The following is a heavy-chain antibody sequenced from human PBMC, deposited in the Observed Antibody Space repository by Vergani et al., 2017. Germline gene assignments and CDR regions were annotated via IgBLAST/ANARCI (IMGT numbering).Heavy chain of an antibody. J-gene: IGHJ6*03. CDR2: INHSGST. D-gene: IGHD3-22*01. CDR1: GGSFSGYY. CDR3: ARAISYDQYYYYYYYMDV. Sequence: QVQLQQWGAGLLKPSETLSLTCAVYGGSFSGYYWSWIRQPPGKGLEWIGEINHSGSTNYNPSLKSRVTISVDTSKNQFSLKLSSVTAADTAVYYCARAISYDQYYYYYYYMDVWGKGTTVTVSS. V-gene: IGHV4-34*01.